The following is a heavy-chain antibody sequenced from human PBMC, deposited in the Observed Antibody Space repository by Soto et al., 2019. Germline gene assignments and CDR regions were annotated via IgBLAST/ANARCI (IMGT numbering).Heavy chain of an antibody. D-gene: IGHD6-6*01. V-gene: IGHV4-34*01. CDR2: INHSGST. J-gene: IGHJ4*02. CDR3: ARSIAARLDFDY. CDR1: GACWSGYY. Sequence: ELLSLSWALDGACWSGYYCSWIRQPPGKGLEWIGEINHSGSTNYNPSLKSRVTISVDTSKNQFSLKLSSVTAADTAVYDCARSIAARLDFDYWGQGTLVTPSS.